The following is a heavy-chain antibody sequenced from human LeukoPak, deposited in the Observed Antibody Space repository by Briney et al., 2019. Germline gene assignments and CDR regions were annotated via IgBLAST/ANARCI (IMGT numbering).Heavy chain of an antibody. CDR2: ISSSSSTV. CDR1: GFTFSSYS. Sequence: GGSLRLSCAASGFTFSSYSMNWVRQAPGKGLEWVSYISSSSSTVYYADSVKGRFTISRDNAKNSLYLQTNSLRDEDTAVYYCARDLSYYYYYYYMDVWGKGTTVTVSS. V-gene: IGHV3-48*02. D-gene: IGHD2/OR15-2a*01. J-gene: IGHJ6*03. CDR3: ARDLSYYYYYYYMDV.